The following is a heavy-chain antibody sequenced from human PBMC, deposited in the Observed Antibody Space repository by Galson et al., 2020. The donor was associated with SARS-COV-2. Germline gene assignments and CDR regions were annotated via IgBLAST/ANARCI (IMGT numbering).Heavy chain of an antibody. D-gene: IGHD5-18*01. V-gene: IGHV1-18*01. CDR1: GYTFTSYG. CDR3: AIADTYGGHYFDY. J-gene: IGHJ4*02. CDR2: ISAYNGNT. Sequence: ASVKVSCKGSGYTFTSYGINWVRQAPGQGLEWMGWISAYNGNTNYAQKLQGRVTLTTATSTSTAYMELRSLRSDDTAVYYCAIADTYGGHYFDYWGQGTLVTVSS.